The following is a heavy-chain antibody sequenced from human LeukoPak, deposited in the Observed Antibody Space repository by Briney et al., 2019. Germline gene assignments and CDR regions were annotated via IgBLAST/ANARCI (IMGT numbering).Heavy chain of an antibody. V-gene: IGHV5-51*01. CDR3: ARRYYGSGSYYYFDY. J-gene: IGHJ4*02. Sequence: GESLKISCKGSGYIFTSYWIGWVRQMPGKGLEWMGIIYPGDSDTRYSPSFQGQVTISADKSISTAYLQWSSLKASDTAMYYCARRYYGSGSYYYFDYWGQGTLVTVSS. D-gene: IGHD3-10*01. CDR2: IYPGDSDT. CDR1: GYIFTSYW.